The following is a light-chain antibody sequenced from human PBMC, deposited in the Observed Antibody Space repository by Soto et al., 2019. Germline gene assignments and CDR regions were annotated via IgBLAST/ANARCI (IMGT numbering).Light chain of an antibody. CDR3: GSFTTSRIWV. V-gene: IGLV2-14*01. CDR2: EVS. J-gene: IGLJ3*02. Sequence: QSVLTQPASVSGSPGQSITISCTGTSSDVGGYNYVSWYQQHPGKAPKLMIYEVSNRPSGVSNRFSGSKSGNTASLTISGLQVEDEADYICGSFTTSRIWVFGGGTKLTVL. CDR1: SSDVGGYNY.